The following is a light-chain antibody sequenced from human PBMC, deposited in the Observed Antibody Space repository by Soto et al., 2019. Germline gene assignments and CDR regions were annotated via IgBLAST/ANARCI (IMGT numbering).Light chain of an antibody. CDR3: SSYAGSNNYV. V-gene: IGLV2-8*01. Sequence: QSALTQPPSASGSPGQSVTISCTGTSSDVGNYDSVSWYQHHPGKAPQAVIYEVNKRPSGVPDRFSGSKSGNTASLTVSGLQAEDEGDYCCSSYAGSNNYVFGTGTKLTVL. J-gene: IGLJ1*01. CDR2: EVN. CDR1: SSDVGNYDS.